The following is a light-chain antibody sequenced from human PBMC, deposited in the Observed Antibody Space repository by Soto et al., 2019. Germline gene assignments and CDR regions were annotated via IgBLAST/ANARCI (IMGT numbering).Light chain of an antibody. CDR3: QHHGSSPPGT. CDR1: QSVSSSF. CDR2: GAS. J-gene: IGKJ2*01. V-gene: IGKV3-20*01. Sequence: EIVLTQSPGTLSLSPGERATLSCRASQSVSSSFLAWYQQKPGQAPRLLMYGASSRATGIPDRFSGSGSGTDFTLIISRLEPEDFAVYYCQHHGSSPPGTFGQGTKLEIK.